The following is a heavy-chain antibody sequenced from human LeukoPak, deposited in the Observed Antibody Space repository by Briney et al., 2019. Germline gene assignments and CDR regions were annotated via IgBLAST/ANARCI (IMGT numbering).Heavy chain of an antibody. D-gene: IGHD4-11*01. CDR3: ARTPSSNYAYFDY. Sequence: PGGSLRLSCAASGFTVSSNYMSWVRQAPGKGLEWVSVIYSGGSTYYADSVKGRFTISRDNSKNTLYLQMNSLRAEDTAVYYCARTPSSNYAYFDYWGQGTLVTVSS. CDR2: IYSGGST. V-gene: IGHV3-66*01. J-gene: IGHJ4*02. CDR1: GFTVSSNY.